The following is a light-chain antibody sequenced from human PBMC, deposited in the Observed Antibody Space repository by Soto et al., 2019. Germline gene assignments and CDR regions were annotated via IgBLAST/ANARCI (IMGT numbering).Light chain of an antibody. CDR1: SSDVGDYNY. Sequence: QSALTQPPSASGTPGQSVTIPCTGTSSDVGDYNYVSWYQQHPGKAPKLVIYEVSRRSSGVPDRFSGSKSGNTASLTVSGLQAEDEADYYCSSNAGSNNFVFGGGTKLTVL. CDR2: EVS. V-gene: IGLV2-8*01. CDR3: SSNAGSNNFV. J-gene: IGLJ2*01.